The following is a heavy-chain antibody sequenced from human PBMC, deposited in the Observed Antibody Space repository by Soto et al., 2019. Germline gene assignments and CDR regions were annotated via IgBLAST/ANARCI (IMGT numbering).Heavy chain of an antibody. CDR1: GYTFTNFG. D-gene: IGHD3-16*01. J-gene: IGHJ4*02. V-gene: IGHV1-18*01. CDR3: ARGGTPIDF. CDR2: ISAYNGNT. Sequence: QVQLVQSGAEVKKPGASVKVSCKASGYTFTNFGISWVRQAPGQGLEWMGWISAYNGNTNYAQKXQXXXTXPTDTSTSTAYMEVRSLRFDDPAVYYCARGGTPIDFGGQGTLVTVSS.